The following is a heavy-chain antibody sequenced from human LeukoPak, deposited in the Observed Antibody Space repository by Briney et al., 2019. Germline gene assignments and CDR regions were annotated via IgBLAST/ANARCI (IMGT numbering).Heavy chain of an antibody. D-gene: IGHD2-2*02. CDR1: GFTFSSYT. CDR2: ISSDGGTT. V-gene: IGHV3-64*01. Sequence: GGSLRLSCSASGFTFSSYTMHWVRQAPGKGLAYVSGISSDGGTTYYGNSVKGRFTISRDNSKNTVYLQMGSLRAEDMAVYYCVRSDCGSASCYTGSNWGQGTLVTVSS. CDR3: VRSDCGSASCYTGSN. J-gene: IGHJ4*02.